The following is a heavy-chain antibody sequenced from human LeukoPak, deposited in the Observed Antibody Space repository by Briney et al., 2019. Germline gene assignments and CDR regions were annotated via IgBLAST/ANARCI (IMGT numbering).Heavy chain of an antibody. Sequence: ASVKVSCKASGYTFPNYYMHWVRQAPGQGLEWMGIINPRGGTTVYAQKFQGRVTMTRDTSTSTVYMELSSLRSEDTAVYYCTREDRSTYTNNRNLEGFDIWGQGTMVTVSS. D-gene: IGHD1-14*01. CDR1: GYTFPNYY. CDR2: INPRGGTT. V-gene: IGHV1-46*03. CDR3: TREDRSTYTNNRNLEGFDI. J-gene: IGHJ3*02.